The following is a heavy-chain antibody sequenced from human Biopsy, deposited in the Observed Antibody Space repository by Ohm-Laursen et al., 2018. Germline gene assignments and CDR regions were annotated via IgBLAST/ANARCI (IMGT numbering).Heavy chain of an antibody. J-gene: IGHJ4*02. CDR1: GVSINTGGYY. Sequence: TLSLTCIVSGVSINTGGYYWTWIRQPPGTGLEWIGYIRYSGNTLYNPSLKSRLTISVDTSRNQFSLKLTSVTAADTALYYCTRAGGGKIYGLWGQGTLVTVSS. V-gene: IGHV4-31*03. CDR2: IRYSGNT. D-gene: IGHD3-16*01. CDR3: TRAGGGKIYGL.